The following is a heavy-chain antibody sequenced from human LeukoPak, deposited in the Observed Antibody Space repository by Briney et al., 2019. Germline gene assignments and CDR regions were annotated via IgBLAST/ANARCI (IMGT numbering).Heavy chain of an antibody. CDR3: ARDCCGGYFYQNFFDY. D-gene: IGHD6-25*01. J-gene: IGHJ4*02. CDR2: LSYDETNK. CDR1: GFTFSSYA. Sequence: PGGSLRLSCAASGFTFSSYAIHWVRQAPGKGLEWVALLSYDETNKYYADSVKGRFTISRDNSKNTLYLQMNSLRAEDTAVYYCARDCCGGYFYQNFFDYRGQGTLVTVSS. V-gene: IGHV3-30-3*01.